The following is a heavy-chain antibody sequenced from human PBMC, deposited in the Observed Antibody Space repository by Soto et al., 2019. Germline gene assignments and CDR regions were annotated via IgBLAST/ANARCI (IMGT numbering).Heavy chain of an antibody. J-gene: IGHJ4*02. D-gene: IGHD3-22*01. CDR1: GYTFTSYD. V-gene: IGHV1-8*01. CDR2: MNPNSGNT. CDR3: ARGVVTNYYDSSGYGD. Sequence: ASVKVSCKASGYTFTSYDINWVRQATGQGLEWMGWMNPNSGNTDYAQKFQGRVTMTRNTSISTAYMELSSLRSEDTAVYYCARGVVTNYYDSSGYGDWGQGTLVTVSS.